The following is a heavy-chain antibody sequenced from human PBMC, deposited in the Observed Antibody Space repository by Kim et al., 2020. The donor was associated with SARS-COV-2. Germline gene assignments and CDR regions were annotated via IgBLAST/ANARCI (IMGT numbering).Heavy chain of an antibody. CDR2: INHTGAT. Sequence: SETLSLTCAVYVGSFSGYHWTWIRQSPGKGLEWIGEINHTGATNYNPSLKSRVAMSVDTSKNQFSLKVKSVTAADTAVYFCARGRAGVVPAPILGLGPYYEYYTLDVWGPGTTVSVSS. CDR3: ARGRAGVVPAPILGLGPYYEYYTLDV. J-gene: IGHJ6*02. V-gene: IGHV4-34*01. D-gene: IGHD3-3*01. CDR1: VGSFSGYH.